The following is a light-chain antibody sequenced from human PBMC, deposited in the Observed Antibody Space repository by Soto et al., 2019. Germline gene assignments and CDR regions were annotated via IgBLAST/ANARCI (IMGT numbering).Light chain of an antibody. V-gene: IGKV3-20*01. Sequence: EIVMTQSAATLSVSPGERATLSCKDSQSVSINYLAWYQHKPGQAPSLLIYHASSRAAGIPDRFSGSGSGADFTLTISRLEPEDFAVYYCQQYVNSPGTFGQGTRLEIK. J-gene: IGKJ5*01. CDR2: HAS. CDR3: QQYVNSPGT. CDR1: QSVSINY.